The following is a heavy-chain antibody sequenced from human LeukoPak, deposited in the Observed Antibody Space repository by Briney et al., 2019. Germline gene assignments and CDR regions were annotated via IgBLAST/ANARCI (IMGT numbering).Heavy chain of an antibody. J-gene: IGHJ4*02. CDR3: ARDFSGYDYNFDY. D-gene: IGHD5-12*01. V-gene: IGHV3-21*01. CDR2: ISSSSSYI. Sequence: PGGSLRLSCAASGFTFSTYTMNWVRQAPGKGLEWVSFISSSSSYIYYADSVKGRFTISRDNTKKSLYLQMNSLRDEDTAVYYCARDFSGYDYNFDYWGQGTLVTVSS. CDR1: GFTFSTYT.